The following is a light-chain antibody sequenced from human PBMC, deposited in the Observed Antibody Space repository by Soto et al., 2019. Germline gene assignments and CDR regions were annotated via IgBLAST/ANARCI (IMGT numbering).Light chain of an antibody. CDR3: QQYGVSPRT. CDR1: QSVSSSY. Sequence: EIVLTQSPDTLSLSPGERATLSCRSIQSVSSSYLAWYQQRPGQAPRLLIYGASSRATGIPDRFSGSGSGTDFSLTISRLEPEDFAVYYCQQYGVSPRTFGQGTKVDIK. V-gene: IGKV3-20*01. J-gene: IGKJ1*01. CDR2: GAS.